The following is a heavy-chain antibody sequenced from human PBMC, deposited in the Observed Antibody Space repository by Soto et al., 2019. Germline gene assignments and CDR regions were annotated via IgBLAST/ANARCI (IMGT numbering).Heavy chain of an antibody. CDR2: INHSGST. D-gene: IGHD1-26*01. CDR3: ARHGNYCFDY. V-gene: IGHV4-34*01. CDR1: GGSFSGYY. Sequence: QVQLQQWGAGLLKPSETLSLTCAVYGGSFSGYYWSWIRQPPGKGLEWIGEINHSGSTLYNPSLKSRVTTSVDTSEQQFSLKLSSVTAADTAVYDCARHGNYCFDYWGQGTLVTVSS. J-gene: IGHJ4*02.